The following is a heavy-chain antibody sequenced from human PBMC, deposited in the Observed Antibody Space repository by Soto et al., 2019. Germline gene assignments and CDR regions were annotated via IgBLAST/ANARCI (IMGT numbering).Heavy chain of an antibody. J-gene: IGHJ4*02. CDR3: ARDASGSSTLDY. D-gene: IGHD1-26*01. CDR2: IWYDGSNK. V-gene: IGHV3-33*01. CDR1: GFTFISYG. Sequence: PGGSLRLSCAASGFTFISYGMHLVLQAQGEGLEWVAVIWYDGSNKYYADSVKGRFTISRDNSKNTLYLQMNSLRAEDTAVYYCARDASGSSTLDYWGQGTLVTVSS.